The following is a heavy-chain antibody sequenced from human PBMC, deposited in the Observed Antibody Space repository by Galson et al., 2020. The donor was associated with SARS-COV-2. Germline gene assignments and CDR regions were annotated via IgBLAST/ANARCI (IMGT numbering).Heavy chain of an antibody. CDR2: ISAYNGNT. D-gene: IGHD3-3*01. V-gene: IGHV1-18*01. Sequence: ASVKVSCKASGYTFTSYGISWVRQAPGQGLEWMGWISAYNGNTNYAQKLQGRVTMTTDTSTSTAYMELRSLRSDDTAVYYCARAGSVWSGSRRFYYGMDVWGQGTTVTVSS. J-gene: IGHJ6*02. CDR3: ARAGSVWSGSRRFYYGMDV. CDR1: GYTFTSYG.